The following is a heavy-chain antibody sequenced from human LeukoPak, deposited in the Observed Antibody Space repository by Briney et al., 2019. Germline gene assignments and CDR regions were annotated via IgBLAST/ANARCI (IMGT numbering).Heavy chain of an antibody. J-gene: IGHJ4*02. CDR2: IYTSGST. D-gene: IGHD5-12*01. Sequence: SETLSLTCTVSGGSLSSYYWSWIRQPPGKGLEWIGYIYTSGSTNYNPSLKGQVTISVDTYKNQFSLKLSSVTAADTAVYYCARRYGGYDYWGQGTLVTVSS. CDR3: ARRYGGYDY. V-gene: IGHV4-4*09. CDR1: GGSLSSYY.